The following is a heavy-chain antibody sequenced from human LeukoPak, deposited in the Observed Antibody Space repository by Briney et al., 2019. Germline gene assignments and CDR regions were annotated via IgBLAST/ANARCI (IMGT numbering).Heavy chain of an antibody. CDR1: GFTFSGYG. V-gene: IGHV3-30*18. Sequence: GGSLRLSCAASGFTFSGYGMHWVRQALGKGLEWVAVISYDGSNKYYADSVEGRFTISRDNSKNTLYLQMNSLRTEDTAVYYCAKDFYSGSYPDFWGQGTLVTVSS. CDR3: AKDFYSGSYPDF. D-gene: IGHD1-26*01. CDR2: ISYDGSNK. J-gene: IGHJ4*02.